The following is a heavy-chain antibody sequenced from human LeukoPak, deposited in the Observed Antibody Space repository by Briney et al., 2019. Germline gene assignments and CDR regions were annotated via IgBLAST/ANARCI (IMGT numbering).Heavy chain of an antibody. V-gene: IGHV1-2*04. CDR1: GYTFTGYY. CDR3: ARAHTRYSSSWYYFDY. D-gene: IGHD6-13*01. J-gene: IGHJ4*02. CDR2: INPNSGGT. Sequence: ASVKVSCKASGYTFTGYYMHWVRQAPGQGLEWMGWINPNSGGTNYAQKFQGWVTMTRDTSISTAYMELSRLRSDDTAVYYCARAHTRYSSSWYYFDYWGQGTLVTVSS.